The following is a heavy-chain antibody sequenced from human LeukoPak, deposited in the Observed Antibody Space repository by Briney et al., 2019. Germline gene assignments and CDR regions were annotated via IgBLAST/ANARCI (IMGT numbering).Heavy chain of an antibody. V-gene: IGHV4-4*07. CDR1: GDSINIYS. Sequence: SETLSLTCTVSGDSINIYSCGWIRQPAGKGLEWIGCIYTSGSTNYNPSLKSRATMSLDTSKTQFSLKVTSVTAADTAVYYCARGRKGRYDSSSYYYNYYMDVWGKGTTVSVSS. D-gene: IGHD3-22*01. CDR3: ARGRKGRYDSSSYYYNYYMDV. J-gene: IGHJ6*03. CDR2: IYTSGST.